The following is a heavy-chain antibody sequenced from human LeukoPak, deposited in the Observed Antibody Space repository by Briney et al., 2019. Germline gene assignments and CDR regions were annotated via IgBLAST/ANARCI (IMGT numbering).Heavy chain of an antibody. V-gene: IGHV1-2*02. D-gene: IGHD3-16*01. CDR3: ARVRYRLAETYIDY. CDR2: INPNSGDT. Sequence: ASVKVSCKASGYNFLGYYMHWVRQAPGQGLEWMGWINPNSGDTNYAQKFQGRVTMTRDTSISTAYMELSRLRSDDTAVYYCARVRYRLAETYIDYWGQGTLVTVSS. J-gene: IGHJ4*02. CDR1: GYNFLGYY.